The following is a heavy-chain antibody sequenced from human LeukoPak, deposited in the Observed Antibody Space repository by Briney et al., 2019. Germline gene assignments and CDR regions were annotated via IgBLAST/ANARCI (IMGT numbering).Heavy chain of an antibody. CDR3: ARAKITMVRGNRFWFDP. J-gene: IGHJ5*02. CDR1: GGSISSYY. CDR2: IYYTGST. V-gene: IGHV4-59*12. D-gene: IGHD3-10*01. Sequence: SETLSLTCTVSGGSISSYYWSWIRQPPGKGLEWIGYIYYTGSTNYNPSLKSRVTISVDTSKSQFSLKLSSVTAADTAVYYCARAKITMVRGNRFWFDPWGQGTLVTVSS.